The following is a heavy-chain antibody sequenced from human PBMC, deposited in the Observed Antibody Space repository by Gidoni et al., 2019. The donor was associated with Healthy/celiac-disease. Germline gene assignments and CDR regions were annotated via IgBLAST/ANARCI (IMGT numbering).Heavy chain of an antibody. Sequence: QVQLVESGGGVVQPGRSLRLSCAASGFTFSSYGMHWVRQAPGKGLEWVAVIWYDGSNKYYADSVKGRFTISRDNSKNTLYLQMNSLRAEDTAVYYCARQNVAAAGLREFGYWGQGTLVTVSS. CDR1: GFTFSSYG. J-gene: IGHJ4*02. CDR2: IWYDGSNK. D-gene: IGHD6-13*01. V-gene: IGHV3-33*01. CDR3: ARQNVAAAGLREFGY.